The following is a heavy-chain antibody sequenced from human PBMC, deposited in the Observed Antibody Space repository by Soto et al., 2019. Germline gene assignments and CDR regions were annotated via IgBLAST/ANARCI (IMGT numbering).Heavy chain of an antibody. Sequence: GGSLRLSCAASGFTFSSYGMHWVRQAPGKGLEWVAVIWYDGSNKYYADSVKGRFTISRDNSKNTLYLQMNSLRAEDTAVYYCARDFPEWSEFSYDYSGMDVWGQGTTVTVSS. CDR3: ARDFPEWSEFSYDYSGMDV. D-gene: IGHD3-3*01. CDR2: IWYDGSNK. CDR1: GFTFSSYG. J-gene: IGHJ6*02. V-gene: IGHV3-33*01.